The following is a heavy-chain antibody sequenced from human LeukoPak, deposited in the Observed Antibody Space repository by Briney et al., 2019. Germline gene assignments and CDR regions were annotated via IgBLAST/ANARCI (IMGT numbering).Heavy chain of an antibody. Sequence: GGTLRLSCAASGFNFNSYWFHWVRQAPGKGLVWVSRINRDGSDTIYADSVKGRFTISSDNAKSTVYLQMNSLKAEDTAVYYCARGGYHHGFDIWGQETMVTVSS. CDR3: ARGGYHHGFDI. CDR1: GFNFNSYW. D-gene: IGHD2-15*01. V-gene: IGHV3-74*01. J-gene: IGHJ3*02. CDR2: INRDGSDT.